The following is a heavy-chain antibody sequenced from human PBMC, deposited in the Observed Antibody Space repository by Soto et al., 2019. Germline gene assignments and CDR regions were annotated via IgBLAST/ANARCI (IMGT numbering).Heavy chain of an antibody. CDR2: INPSGGST. CDR1: GYTFTSYY. J-gene: IGHJ5*02. D-gene: IGHD6-13*01. Sequence: QVQLVQSGAEVKKPGASVKVSCKASGYTFTSYYMHWVRQAPGQGLEWMGIINPSGGSTRYAQKFQGRATMTRDTSTSTVYMELSSLRSEDTAVYYCARGLPFRGIAAAPRNWFDPWGQGTLVTVSS. CDR3: ARGLPFRGIAAAPRNWFDP. V-gene: IGHV1-46*01.